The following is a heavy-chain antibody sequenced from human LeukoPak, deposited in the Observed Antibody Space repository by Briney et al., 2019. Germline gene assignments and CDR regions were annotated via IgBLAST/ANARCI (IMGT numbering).Heavy chain of an antibody. CDR2: INHSGST. V-gene: IGHV4-34*01. Sequence: PSETLSLTCAVYGGSFSGYYWRWIRRPPGKGLEWIGEINHSGSTNYNPSLKSRVTISVDTSKNQFSLKLSSVTAADTAVYYCARGRNYDQFAYWGQGTLVTVSS. J-gene: IGHJ4*02. CDR3: ARGRNYDQFAY. CDR1: GGSFSGYY. D-gene: IGHD1-7*01.